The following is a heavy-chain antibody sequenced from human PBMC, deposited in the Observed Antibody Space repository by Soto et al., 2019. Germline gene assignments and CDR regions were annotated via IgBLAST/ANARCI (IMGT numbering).Heavy chain of an antibody. V-gene: IGHV3-30-3*01. J-gene: IGHJ6*02. CDR1: GFTFRSYA. CDR2: ISYDGSNK. CDR3: ARGSGSWYYYYYGMDV. Sequence: GGSLRLSCAASGFTFRSYAIHWGRQAPGKGLEWVAVISYDGSNKYYADSVKGRFTISRDNSKNTLYLQMNSLRAEDTAVYYCARGSGSWYYYYYGMDVWGQGTTVTVSS. D-gene: IGHD1-26*01.